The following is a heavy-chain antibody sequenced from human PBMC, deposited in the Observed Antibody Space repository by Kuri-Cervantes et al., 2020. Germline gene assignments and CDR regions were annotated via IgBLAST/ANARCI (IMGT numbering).Heavy chain of an antibody. CDR3: ARAPPAGGKDRGVDY. J-gene: IGHJ4*02. V-gene: IGHV3-21*01. CDR1: GFTFSSYS. D-gene: IGHD4-23*01. Sequence: GGSLRLSCAASGFTFSSYSMNWVRQAPGKGLEWVSSISSSSSYIYYADSVKGRFTISRDNAKNSLYLQMNSLRAEDTAVYYCARAPPAGGKDRGVDYWGQGTLVTVSS. CDR2: ISSSSSYI.